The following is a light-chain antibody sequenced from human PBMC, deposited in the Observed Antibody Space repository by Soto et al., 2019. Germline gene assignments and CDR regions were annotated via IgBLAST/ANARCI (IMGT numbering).Light chain of an antibody. J-gene: IGKJ1*01. CDR1: QSINSC. CDR3: QQIYGAPVT. V-gene: IGKV1-39*01. Sequence: DVQMTPSPSSLSASVGDRVPITCRASQSINSCLNWYQQKPGKAPKLLIYAASNLQSGVPSRFSGSESGTDFILTISSLQPEDFATYYCQQIYGAPVTFGQGTKVEIK. CDR2: AAS.